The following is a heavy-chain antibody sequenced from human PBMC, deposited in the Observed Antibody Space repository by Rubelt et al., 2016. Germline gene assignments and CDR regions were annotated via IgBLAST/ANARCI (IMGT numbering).Heavy chain of an antibody. CDR3: TREQDPTYFSYYGMDV. J-gene: IGHJ6*02. CDR2: ISGSGGSK. Sequence: EVQLLESGGGLVQPGGSLRLSCAASGFTFSSYAMSWVRQAPGKGLEWVSGISGSGGSKYYADSVKGRFTISRDNAKNTLYLQMNSLRAEDTAVYYCTREQDPTYFSYYGMDVWGQGTTVTVSS. CDR1: GFTFSSYA. V-gene: IGHV3-23*01. D-gene: IGHD2-21*01.